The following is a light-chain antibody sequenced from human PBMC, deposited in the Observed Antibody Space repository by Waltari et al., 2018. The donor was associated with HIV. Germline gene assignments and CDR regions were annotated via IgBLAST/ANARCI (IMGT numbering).Light chain of an antibody. Sequence: SYELTQPHSVSVSPGQTDRITSSGDVLTLQYSYRYQKKPGHAPVLVIYKDKERPSGIPERFSGSSTGTTVTLTISGVQAEDEADYYCQSADSSTTYWVFGGGTKLTVL. V-gene: IGLV3-25*03. CDR3: QSADSSTTYWV. J-gene: IGLJ3*02. CDR2: KDK. CDR1: VLTLQY.